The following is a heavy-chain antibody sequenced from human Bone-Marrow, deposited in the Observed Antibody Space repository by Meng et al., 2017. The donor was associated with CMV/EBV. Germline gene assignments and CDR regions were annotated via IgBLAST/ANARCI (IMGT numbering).Heavy chain of an antibody. D-gene: IGHD3-9*01. J-gene: IGHJ2*01. V-gene: IGHV1-2*02. CDR3: ARDQYYDILTGYYKRRGYFDL. CDR1: GYTFTGYY. Sequence: ASVKVSCKASGYTFTGYYMHWVRQAPGQGLEWMGWINPNSGGTNYAQKFQGRVTMTRDTSISTAYMELSRLRSDDTAVYYCARDQYYDILTGYYKRRGYFDLWGRGTLVTVSS. CDR2: INPNSGGT.